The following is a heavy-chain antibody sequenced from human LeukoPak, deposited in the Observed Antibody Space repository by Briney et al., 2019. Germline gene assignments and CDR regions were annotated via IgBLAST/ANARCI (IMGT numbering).Heavy chain of an antibody. CDR1: GYTFTSYD. V-gene: IGHV1-8*01. CDR3: ARGSGYSYGYDAFDI. CDR2: MTPNSGNT. Sequence: GASVKVSCKASGYTFTSYDINWVRQDTGKGLEWMGWMTPNSGNTGYAQKFQGRVTMNRNTSIITAYMELSSLRSEDTAVYYCARGSGYSYGYDAFDIWGQGTMVTVSS. D-gene: IGHD5-18*01. J-gene: IGHJ3*02.